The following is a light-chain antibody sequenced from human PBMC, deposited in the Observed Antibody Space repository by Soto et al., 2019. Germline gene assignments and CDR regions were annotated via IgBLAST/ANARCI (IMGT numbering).Light chain of an antibody. Sequence: QSVLTQPPSVSAAPGQKVTISCSGGSSNIGINYVSWYQQLPGTAPKLLIYENNKRPSGIPDRFSGSKSGTSATLGITGLQTGDEADYYSGTWDSSLSPGHVFGTGTKVTVL. CDR1: SSNIGINY. CDR2: ENN. V-gene: IGLV1-51*02. J-gene: IGLJ1*01. CDR3: GTWDSSLSPGHV.